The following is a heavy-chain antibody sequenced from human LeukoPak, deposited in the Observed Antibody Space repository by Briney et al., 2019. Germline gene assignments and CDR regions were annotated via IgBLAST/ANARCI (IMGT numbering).Heavy chain of an antibody. CDR1: GFTFSSYA. CDR2: IYSGGST. V-gene: IGHV3-53*01. CDR3: ARALRAFDY. J-gene: IGHJ4*02. D-gene: IGHD4-17*01. Sequence: GGSLRLSCAASGFTFSSYAMHWVRQAPGKGLEWVSVIYSGGSTYYADSVKGRFTISRDNSKNTLYLQMNSLRAEDTAVYYCARALRAFDYWGQGTLVTVSS.